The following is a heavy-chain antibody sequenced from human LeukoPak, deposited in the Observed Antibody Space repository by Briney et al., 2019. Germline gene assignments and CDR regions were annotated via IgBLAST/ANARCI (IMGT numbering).Heavy chain of an antibody. CDR3: TKDARVRILNTPARY. CDR2: ISGSGGNT. J-gene: IGHJ4*02. Sequence: PGGSLRLSCAAAGFAFNIFAIKWVRQAPGKGLEWVSGISGSGGNTYYADSVKGRFTISRDNSKDTLYLQMNSLRAEDTAVYYCTKDARVRILNTPARYWGQGTLVTVSS. D-gene: IGHD3-9*01. CDR1: GFAFNIFA. V-gene: IGHV3-23*01.